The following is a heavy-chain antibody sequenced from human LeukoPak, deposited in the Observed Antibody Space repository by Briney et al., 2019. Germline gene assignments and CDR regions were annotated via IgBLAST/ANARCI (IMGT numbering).Heavy chain of an antibody. Sequence: GGSLRLSCGASGFTFDDYWMSWVRQAPGQGLEWVANINQDGSEKYYLDSAKGRFTISRDNARNSPYLQVNSLRAEDTAVYYCARGGTSGYSSTRHFWGGNYYFDYWGQGSLVTVSS. V-gene: IGHV3-7*01. CDR3: ARGGTSGYSSTRHFWGGNYYFDY. CDR2: INQDGSEK. J-gene: IGHJ4*02. D-gene: IGHD2-2*01. CDR1: GFTFDDYW.